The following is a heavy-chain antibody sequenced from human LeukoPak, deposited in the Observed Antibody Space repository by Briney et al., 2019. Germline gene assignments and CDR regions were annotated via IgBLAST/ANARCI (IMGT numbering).Heavy chain of an antibody. V-gene: IGHV3-15*07. J-gene: IGHJ4*02. CDR2: IKSKTDGGTT. CDR1: EFSLINAW. D-gene: IGHD3-22*01. CDR3: TTLRHYYDSSGYYY. Sequence: PGGSLRLSCAASEFSLINAWMNWVRQAPGKGLEWVGRIKSKTDGGTTDYAAPVKGRFTISRDDSKNTLYLQMNSLKTEDTAVYYCTTLRHYYDSSGYYYWGQGTLVTVSS.